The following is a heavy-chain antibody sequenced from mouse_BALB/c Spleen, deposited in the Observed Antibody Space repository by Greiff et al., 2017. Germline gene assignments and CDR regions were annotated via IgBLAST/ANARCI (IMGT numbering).Heavy chain of an antibody. J-gene: IGHJ3*01. Sequence: EVKLMESGAELVKPGASVKLSCTASGFNIKDTYMHWVKQRPEQGLEWIGRIDPANGNTKYDPKFQGKATITADTSSNTAYLQLSSLTSEDTAVYYCARPATFAYWGQGTLVTVSA. CDR2: IDPANGNT. D-gene: IGHD1-2*01. V-gene: IGHV14-3*02. CDR3: ARPATFAY. CDR1: GFNIKDTY.